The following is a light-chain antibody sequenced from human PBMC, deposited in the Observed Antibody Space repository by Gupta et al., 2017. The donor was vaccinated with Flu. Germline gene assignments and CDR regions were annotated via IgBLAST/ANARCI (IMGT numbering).Light chain of an antibody. CDR1: QNNSNC. CDR3: QQYHTYPPT. CDR2: WAS. V-gene: IGKV1-5*03. J-gene: IGKJ2*01. Sequence: STRTASMGDRSTKTGLRSQNNSNCVGWYQQKPGKAPKLLIYWASTREAGVPERFSGSGSGTEFTLTINNLQAEDVAVYYCQQYHTYPPTFGQGTKLEIK.